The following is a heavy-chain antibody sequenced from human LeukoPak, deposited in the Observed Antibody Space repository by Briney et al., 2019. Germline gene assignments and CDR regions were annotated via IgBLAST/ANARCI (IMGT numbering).Heavy chain of an antibody. V-gene: IGHV1-2*04. D-gene: IGHD3-22*01. CDR2: INPNSGGT. Sequence: VASVKVFCKASGYTFTGYYMHWVRQAPGQGLEWMGWINPNSGGTNYAQKFQGWVTMTRDTSISTAYMELSRLRSDDTAVYYCARGPYYYDSSGYYPNWGQGTLVTVSS. CDR1: GYTFTGYY. CDR3: ARGPYYYDSSGYYPN. J-gene: IGHJ4*02.